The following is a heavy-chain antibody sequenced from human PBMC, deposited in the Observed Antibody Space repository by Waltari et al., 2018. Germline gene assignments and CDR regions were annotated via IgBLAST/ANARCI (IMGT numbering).Heavy chain of an antibody. V-gene: IGHV4-59*01. CDR3: ARVGRDGYNTDS. CDR1: GGAMRSYY. CDR2: IYHSYNGFT. J-gene: IGHJ4*02. Sequence: QFQLQESGPGLVKTSETLSLTCTVAGGAMRSYYWSWIRQPPGKGLEWFGYIYHSYNGFTNYNPPLKSRVTISVDTSKTQCSLNLRSVTAADTAVYYCARVGRDGYNTDSWGQGTLVTVSS. D-gene: IGHD2-21*01.